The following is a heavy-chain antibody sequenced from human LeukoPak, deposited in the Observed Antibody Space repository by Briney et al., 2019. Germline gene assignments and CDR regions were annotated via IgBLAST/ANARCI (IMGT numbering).Heavy chain of an antibody. J-gene: IGHJ6*02. CDR3: ARSYDSSGPHAGGMDV. Sequence: PSETLSLTCTVSGGSISSYYWSWIRQPPGKGLEWIGYIYYSGSTYYNPSLKSRVTISVDTSKNQFSLKLSSVTAADTAVYYCARSYDSSGPHAGGMDVWGQGTTVTVSS. V-gene: IGHV4-30-4*01. CDR2: IYYSGST. CDR1: GGSISSYY. D-gene: IGHD3-22*01.